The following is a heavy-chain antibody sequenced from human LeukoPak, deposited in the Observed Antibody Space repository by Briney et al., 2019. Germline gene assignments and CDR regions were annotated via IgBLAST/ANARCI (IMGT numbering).Heavy chain of an antibody. CDR1: GFTFSSYS. CDR3: ARDASKWELYDY. D-gene: IGHD1-26*01. Sequence: GGSLRLSCAASGFTFSSYSMTWARQAPGKGLEWVSYISHSSTTKYYADSVKGRFTVSRDNAKNSLYLQMNSLRAEDTAVYYCARDASKWELYDYWGQGTLVTVSS. V-gene: IGHV3-48*01. CDR2: ISHSSTTK. J-gene: IGHJ4*02.